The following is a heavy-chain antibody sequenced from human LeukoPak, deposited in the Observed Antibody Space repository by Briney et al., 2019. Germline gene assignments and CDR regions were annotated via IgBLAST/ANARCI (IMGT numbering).Heavy chain of an antibody. J-gene: IGHJ4*02. V-gene: IGHV3-23*01. CDR2: ISGSGGTT. D-gene: IGHD3-22*01. CDR1: GFTFSSYA. CDR3: AEQVSDYDSSPYYYY. Sequence: GGSLRLSCAASGFTFSSYAMSWVRQAPGKGLEWVSDISGSGGTTYYADSVKGRFIISRDNSKNTLYLQMNSLRAEDTAVYYCAEQVSDYDSSPYYYYWGQGALVTVSS.